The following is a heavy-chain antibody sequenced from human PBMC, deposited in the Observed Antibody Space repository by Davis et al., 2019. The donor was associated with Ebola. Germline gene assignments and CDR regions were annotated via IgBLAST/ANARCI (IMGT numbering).Heavy chain of an antibody. D-gene: IGHD2-15*01. CDR2: IYYSGST. CDR3: AREGTGY. V-gene: IGHV4-59*01. CDR1: GGSISGYY. Sequence: PGGSLRLSCTVSGGSISGYYLGWVRQPPGKGLEWIGYIYYSGSTYYNPSLQTRVTMSVDTSKNQFSLRLTSVTAADTAIYYCAREGTGYWGQGILDTVSS. J-gene: IGHJ4*02.